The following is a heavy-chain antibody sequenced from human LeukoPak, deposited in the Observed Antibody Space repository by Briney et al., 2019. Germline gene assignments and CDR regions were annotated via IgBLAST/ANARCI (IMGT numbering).Heavy chain of an antibody. J-gene: IGHJ3*02. CDR1: GFTFSSYG. D-gene: IGHD6-19*01. Sequence: PGGSLRLSCAASGFTFSSYGMHWVRQAPGKGLEWVANIKQDGSEKYYVDSVKGRFTISRDNAKNSLYLQMNSLRAEDTAVYYCAREGLVLGAFDIWGQGTMVTVSS. CDR3: AREGLVLGAFDI. V-gene: IGHV3-7*01. CDR2: IKQDGSEK.